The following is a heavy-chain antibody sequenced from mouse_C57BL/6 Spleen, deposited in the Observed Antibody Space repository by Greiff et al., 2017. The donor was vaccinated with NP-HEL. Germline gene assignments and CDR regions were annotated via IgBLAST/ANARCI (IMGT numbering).Heavy chain of an antibody. D-gene: IGHD4-1*01. CDR2: ISYDGSN. Sequence: EVQLQQSGPGLVKPSQSLSLTCSVTGYSITSGYYWNWIRQFPGNKLEWMGYISYDGSNNYNPSLKIRISITRDTSKNQFFLKLNSVTTEDTATYYCARDRGNWDYFDYWGQGTTLTVSS. J-gene: IGHJ2*01. V-gene: IGHV3-6*01. CDR3: ARDRGNWDYFDY. CDR1: GYSITSGYY.